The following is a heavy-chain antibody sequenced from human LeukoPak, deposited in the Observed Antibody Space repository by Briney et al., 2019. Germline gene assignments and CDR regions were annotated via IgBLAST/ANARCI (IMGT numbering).Heavy chain of an antibody. V-gene: IGHV4-39*07. CDR1: GGSISSRSYY. D-gene: IGHD3-10*01. J-gene: IGHJ4*02. CDR2: IYYSGST. CDR3: ASLYGSGSYYPSDY. Sequence: SETLSLTCTVSGGSISSRSYYWGWIRQPPGKGLEWIGSIYYSGSTYYTPSLKSRVTISVDTSKNQFSLKLSSVTAADTAVYYCASLYGSGSYYPSDYWGQGILVTVSS.